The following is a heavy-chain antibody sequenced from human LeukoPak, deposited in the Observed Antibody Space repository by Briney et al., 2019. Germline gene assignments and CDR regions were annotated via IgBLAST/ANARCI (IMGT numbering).Heavy chain of an antibody. CDR3: ARGGITRVMSS. V-gene: IGHV4-34*01. J-gene: IGHJ4*02. CDR1: GGSFSGYY. D-gene: IGHD2-21*01. CDR2: INHSGST. Sequence: PSETLSLTCAVYGGSFSGYYWSWIRQPPGKGLEWIGEINHSGSTSYNPSLKSRVTISVDTSKNQFSLKLSSVTAADTAVYYCARGGITRVMSSWGQGTLVTVSS.